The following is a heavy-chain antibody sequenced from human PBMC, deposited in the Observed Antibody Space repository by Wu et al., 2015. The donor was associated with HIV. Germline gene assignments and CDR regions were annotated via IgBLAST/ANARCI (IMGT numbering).Heavy chain of an antibody. CDR3: ARDRNYGSGRGDDY. V-gene: IGHV1-69*13. D-gene: IGHD3-10*01. J-gene: IGHJ4*02. CDR2: IIPIFGTA. CDR1: GGTFSSYA. Sequence: VKKPGSVSEGXLQGSGGTFSSYAISWVRQAPGQGLEWMGRIIPIFGTANYAQKFQGRVTITADESTSTAYMELSSLRSEDTAVYYCARDRNYGSGRGDDYWGQGTLVTVSS.